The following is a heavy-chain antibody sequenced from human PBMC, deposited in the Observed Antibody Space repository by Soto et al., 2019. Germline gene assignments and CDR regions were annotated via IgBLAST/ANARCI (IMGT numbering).Heavy chain of an antibody. D-gene: IGHD2-2*01. Sequence: QVQLVESGGGVVQPGRSLRLSCAASGFTLSAYATHWVRQAPGKGLEWMAIMWYDGSQKYYADSVKGRFTISRDISKNTLYLQINSLRAEDTAVYFCARAQRCEPGYFDYWGQGTLVTVSS. V-gene: IGHV3-33*01. CDR1: GFTLSAYA. CDR2: MWYDGSQK. J-gene: IGHJ4*02. CDR3: ARAQRCEPGYFDY.